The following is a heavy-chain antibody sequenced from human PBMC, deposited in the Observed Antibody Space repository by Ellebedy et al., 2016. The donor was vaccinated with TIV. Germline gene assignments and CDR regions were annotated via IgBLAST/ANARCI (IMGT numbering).Heavy chain of an antibody. V-gene: IGHV2-26*01. D-gene: IGHD2-21*02. CDR3: VRALKYCGGDCTYKFDF. J-gene: IGHJ4*02. CDR2: IFSNDEK. CDR1: GFSLTNIIMG. Sequence: SGPTLVKPKETLTLTCTVSGFSLTNIIMGVSWILPPPVTSLEWLAHIFSNDEKSYSTSLEARLSISKDTAKSQVVLNVANMDTLDTATYYCVRALKYCGGDCTYKFDFWGQGALVTVSS.